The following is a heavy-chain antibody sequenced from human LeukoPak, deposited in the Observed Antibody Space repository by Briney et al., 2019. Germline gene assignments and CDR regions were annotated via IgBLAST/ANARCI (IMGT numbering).Heavy chain of an antibody. V-gene: IGHV3-30*02. J-gene: IGHJ4*02. Sequence: GGSLRLSCAASGFTFSSYGMHWVRQAPGKGREWVAVIWYDGSNKDYADSVKGRFTISRDNSQNTLYLQMNSLTAEDTAVYYCAALGDYGYWGQGTLVTVSS. CDR2: IWYDGSNK. CDR1: GFTFSSYG. CDR3: AALGDYGY. D-gene: IGHD4-17*01.